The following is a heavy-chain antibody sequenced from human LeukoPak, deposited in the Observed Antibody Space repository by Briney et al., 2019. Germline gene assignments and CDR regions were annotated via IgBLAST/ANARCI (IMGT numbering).Heavy chain of an antibody. J-gene: IGHJ6*02. CDR3: ARARAVAGTDQYYGVDV. Sequence: SGTLSLTCAVSGDSISSSNWWSWVRQPPGKGLEWIGETSQSGSPNSNPSLKGRVTISLDKSTNQFSLKLSSVTAADTAVYYCARARAVAGTDQYYGVDVWGQGTTVTVSS. CDR2: TSQSGSP. D-gene: IGHD6-19*01. CDR1: GDSISSSNW. V-gene: IGHV4-4*02.